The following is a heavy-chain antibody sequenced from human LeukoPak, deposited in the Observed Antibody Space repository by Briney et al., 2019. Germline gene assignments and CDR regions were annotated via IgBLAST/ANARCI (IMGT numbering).Heavy chain of an antibody. CDR3: ARRKRSGCSSTSCLLNWFDP. CDR1: GFTVSSNY. Sequence: LRLSCAASGFTVSSNYMSWVRQAPGKGLEWIGEINHSGSTNYNPSLKSRVTISVDTSKNQFSLKLSSVTAADTAVYYCARRKRSGCSSTSCLLNWFDPWGQGSLVTVSS. V-gene: IGHV4-34*01. D-gene: IGHD2-2*01. J-gene: IGHJ5*02. CDR2: INHSGST.